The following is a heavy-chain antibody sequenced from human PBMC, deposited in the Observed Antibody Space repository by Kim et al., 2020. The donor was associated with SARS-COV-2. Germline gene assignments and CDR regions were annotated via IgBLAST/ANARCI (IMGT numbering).Heavy chain of an antibody. Sequence: SETLSLTCAVSGGSISSGGYSWSWIRQPPGKGPEWIGYIYHSGSTYYNPSLKSRVTISVDRSKNQFSLKLSSVTAADTAVYYCARGGDYYGMDVWGQGTTVTVSS. CDR3: ARGGDYYGMDV. CDR2: IYHSGST. V-gene: IGHV4-30-2*01. J-gene: IGHJ6*02. CDR1: GGSISSGGYS.